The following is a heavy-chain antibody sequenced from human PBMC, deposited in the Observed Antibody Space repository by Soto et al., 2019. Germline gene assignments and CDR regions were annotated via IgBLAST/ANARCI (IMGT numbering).Heavy chain of an antibody. CDR3: ARTYYYDSSGLDTLFDP. V-gene: IGHV6-1*01. J-gene: IGHJ5*02. Sequence: SQTLSLTCAISGDSVSTNSATWDWIRQSPSRGLEWLGRTYYRSKWYNDYAVSVKGRITINPDTSNNQLSLQLNSVTPDDTAVYYCARTYYYDSSGLDTLFDPWGQGTLVTVSS. D-gene: IGHD3-22*01. CDR1: GDSVSTNSAT. CDR2: TYYRSKWYN.